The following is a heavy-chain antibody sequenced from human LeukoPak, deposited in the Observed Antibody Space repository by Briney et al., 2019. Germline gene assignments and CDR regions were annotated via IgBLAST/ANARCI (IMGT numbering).Heavy chain of an antibody. Sequence: GGSLRLSCEASGFTFSNYDMHWVRQTTGKGLEWVSVITSAGDTYYPDSATGRFTISRENGRNSLNLQMNSLRAGDTAAYYCARGEYFDSRGYGLWYFDLWGRGALVSVSS. V-gene: IGHV3-13*01. CDR1: GFTFSNYD. J-gene: IGHJ2*01. CDR2: ITSAGDT. CDR3: ARGEYFDSRGYGLWYFDL. D-gene: IGHD3-22*01.